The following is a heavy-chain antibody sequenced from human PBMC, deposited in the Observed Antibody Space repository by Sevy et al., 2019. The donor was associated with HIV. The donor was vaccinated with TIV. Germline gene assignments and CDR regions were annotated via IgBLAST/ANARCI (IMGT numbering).Heavy chain of an antibody. CDR2: IIPIFGTA. D-gene: IGHD2-21*01. V-gene: IGHV1-69*13. Sequence: ASVKVSCKASGGTFSSYAISWVRQAPGQGLEWMGGIIPIFGTANYAQTFQGRVTITADESTSTAYMELSSLRSEDTAVYYCASGGGSDWFDPWGQGTLVTVSS. CDR3: ASGGGSDWFDP. CDR1: GGTFSSYA. J-gene: IGHJ5*02.